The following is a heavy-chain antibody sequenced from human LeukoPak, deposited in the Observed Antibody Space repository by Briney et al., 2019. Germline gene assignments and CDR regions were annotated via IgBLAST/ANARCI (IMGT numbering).Heavy chain of an antibody. CDR1: GYTFTSYG. J-gene: IGHJ5*02. D-gene: IGHD2-8*01. CDR2: ISAYNGNT. CDR3: ARTGGGILYYDNWFDP. V-gene: IGHV1-18*01. Sequence: GASVKVSCKASGYTFTSYGISWVRQAPGQGLEWMGWISAYNGNTNYAQKLQGRVTMTTDTSTSTAYMELRSLRSDDTAVYYCARTGGGILYYDNWFDPWGQGTLVTVSS.